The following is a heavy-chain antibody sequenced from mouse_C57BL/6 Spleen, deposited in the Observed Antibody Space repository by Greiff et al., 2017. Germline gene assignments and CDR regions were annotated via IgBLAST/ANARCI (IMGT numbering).Heavy chain of an antibody. J-gene: IGHJ4*01. V-gene: IGHV1-74*01. CDR1: GSTFTSYW. CDR2: IHPSVSAT. CDR3: AMGDYYGSSHYYAMYY. D-gene: IGHD1-1*01. Sequence: LQLQQPGAALVKPGASVKVSCKASGSTFTSYWMHWVKQRPGQGLEWIGRIHPSVSATTYNQKFKGKATLTVDKSSSTAYMQLRSLTSEDSAVYYCAMGDYYGSSHYYAMYYWGQGTSVTVSS.